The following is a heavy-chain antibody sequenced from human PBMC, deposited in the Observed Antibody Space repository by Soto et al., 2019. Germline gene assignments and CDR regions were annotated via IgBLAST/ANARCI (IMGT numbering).Heavy chain of an antibody. CDR3: ARVYCSSTSCYDY. CDR2: IKQDGSEK. CDR1: GFTFSSYW. D-gene: IGHD2-2*01. Sequence: EVQLVESGGGLVQPGGSLRLSCAASGFTFSSYWMSWVRQAPGKGLEWVANIKQDGSEKYYVDSVKGRFTISRDNAKNSLYLQMNSLRAEDTAVYYCARVYCSSTSCYDYWGQGTLVTASS. J-gene: IGHJ4*02. V-gene: IGHV3-7*01.